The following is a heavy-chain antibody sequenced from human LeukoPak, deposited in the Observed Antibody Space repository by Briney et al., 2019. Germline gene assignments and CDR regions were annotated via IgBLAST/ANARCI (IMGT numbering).Heavy chain of an antibody. CDR3: ARGLGGAPTTVLS. D-gene: IGHD4-17*01. CDR2: IYTSGST. Sequence: SETLSLTCTVSGGSISSYYWSWIRQPAGKGLEWIGRIYTSGSTNYNPSLKSRVTISLDMSRHQFSLKLSSVTAADTAVYYCARGLGGAPTTVLSWGQGTLVTVSS. CDR1: GGSISSYY. V-gene: IGHV4-4*07. J-gene: IGHJ5*02.